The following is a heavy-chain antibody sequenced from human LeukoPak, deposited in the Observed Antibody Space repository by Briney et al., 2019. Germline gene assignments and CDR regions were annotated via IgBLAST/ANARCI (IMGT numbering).Heavy chain of an antibody. Sequence: GGSLRLSCAASGFTFSNYNMNWVRQAPGKGLEWVSYITNGGSTIHHADSVKGRFTISRDNAKKTLYLQMNSLRAEDTAVYYCARSIGLTDGGVDVWGQGTTVTVSS. CDR3: ARSIGLTDGGVDV. CDR1: GFTFSNYN. CDR2: ITNGGSTI. V-gene: IGHV3-11*01. D-gene: IGHD2/OR15-2a*01. J-gene: IGHJ6*02.